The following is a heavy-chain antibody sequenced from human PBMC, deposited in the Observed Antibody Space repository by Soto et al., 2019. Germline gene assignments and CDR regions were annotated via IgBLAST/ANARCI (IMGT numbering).Heavy chain of an antibody. V-gene: IGHV4-59*01. CDR3: ARDSWNSYYYYYGMDV. CDR1: GASIRSYY. D-gene: IGHD1-7*01. Sequence: QVQLQESCPGLVKPSETLSLTCTVSGASIRSYYWSWIRQPPGKGLEWIGYIYYSGSTNYNPSLKSRVTISLDTSKSEVSLKLSSVTAADTAVYYCARDSWNSYYYYYGMDVWGQGTTVTVSS. CDR2: IYYSGST. J-gene: IGHJ6*02.